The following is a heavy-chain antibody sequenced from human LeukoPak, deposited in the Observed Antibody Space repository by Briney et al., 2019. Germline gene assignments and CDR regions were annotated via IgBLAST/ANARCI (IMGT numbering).Heavy chain of an antibody. Sequence: GASVKVSCKASGGTFSSYAISWVRQAPGQGLEWMGGIIPIFGTANYAQKFQGRVTITADESTSTAYMELSSLRSEDTAVYYCARVKGSIAAAGGVYWGQGTLVTVSS. CDR2: IIPIFGTA. CDR1: GGTFSSYA. V-gene: IGHV1-69*13. J-gene: IGHJ4*02. D-gene: IGHD6-13*01. CDR3: ARVKGSIAAAGGVY.